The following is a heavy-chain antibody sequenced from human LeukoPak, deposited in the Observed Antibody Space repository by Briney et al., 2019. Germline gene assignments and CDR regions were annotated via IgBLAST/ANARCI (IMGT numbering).Heavy chain of an antibody. J-gene: IGHJ4*02. CDR1: GFTVSSNS. Sequence: PGGSLRLSCRASGFTVSSNSMTWVRQAPGKGPAWVSVSYTDGSTYYADSVKGRFTISRDNSKNTVYLQMNSVRAEDTAVYYCARDLEYFDYWGQGTLVTVTS. V-gene: IGHV3-66*01. CDR3: ARDLEYFDY. CDR2: SYTDGST.